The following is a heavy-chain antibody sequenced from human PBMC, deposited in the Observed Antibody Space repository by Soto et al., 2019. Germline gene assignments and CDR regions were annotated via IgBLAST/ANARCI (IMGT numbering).Heavy chain of an antibody. CDR3: AEVIEGMRFLELYFDY. CDR1: GFTFSSYG. Sequence: GGSLRLSCAASGFTFSSYGMHWVRQAPGKGLEWVAVISYDGSNKYYADSVKGRFTISRDNYKNTLYLQMNSLRAEDTAVYYCAEVIEGMRFLELYFDYWGQGTLVTVSS. J-gene: IGHJ4*02. V-gene: IGHV3-30*18. CDR2: ISYDGSNK. D-gene: IGHD3-3*01.